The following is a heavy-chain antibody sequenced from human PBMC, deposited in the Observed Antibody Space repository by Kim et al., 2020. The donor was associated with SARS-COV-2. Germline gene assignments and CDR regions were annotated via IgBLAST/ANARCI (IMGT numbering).Heavy chain of an antibody. D-gene: IGHD6-19*01. J-gene: IGHJ4*02. CDR3: AKDPRLAVAGTNYYFDF. Sequence: SGTGRFTITRDNSKNTRYLQVNSLRAEDTAVYYCAKDPRLAVAGTNYYFDFWGQGTLVTVSS. V-gene: IGHV3-23*01.